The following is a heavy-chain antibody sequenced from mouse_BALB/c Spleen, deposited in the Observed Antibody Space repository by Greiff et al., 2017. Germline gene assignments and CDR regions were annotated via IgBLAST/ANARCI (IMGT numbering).Heavy chain of an antibody. CDR3: TGLSLYYFDY. J-gene: IGHJ2*01. Sequence: VQLQQPGAELVRPGASVKLSCKASGYTFTSYWINWVKQRPGQGLEWIGNIYPSDSYTNYNQKFKDKATLTVDKSSSTAYMQLSSPTSEDSAVYYCTGLSLYYFDYWGQGTTLTVSS. V-gene: IGHV1-69*02. D-gene: IGHD2-2*01. CDR2: IYPSDSYT. CDR1: GYTFTSYW.